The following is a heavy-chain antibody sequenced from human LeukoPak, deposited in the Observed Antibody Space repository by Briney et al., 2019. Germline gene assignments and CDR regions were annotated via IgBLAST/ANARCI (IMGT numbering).Heavy chain of an antibody. Sequence: GGSLRLSCAASGFTFSSYAMHWVRQAPGKGLEWVAVISYDGSNKYYADSVKGRFTISRDNSKNTLCLQMNSLRAEDTAVYYCARDRAMTTVTTGLGWGIDYWGQGTLVTVSS. J-gene: IGHJ4*02. CDR3: ARDRAMTTVTTGLGWGIDY. CDR2: ISYDGSNK. D-gene: IGHD4-17*01. V-gene: IGHV3-30*04. CDR1: GFTFSSYA.